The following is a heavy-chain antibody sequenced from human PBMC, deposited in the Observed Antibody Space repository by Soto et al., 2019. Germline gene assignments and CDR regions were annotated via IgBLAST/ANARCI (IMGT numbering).Heavy chain of an antibody. CDR1: GFSLSNARMG. CDR2: IFSYEEK. J-gene: IGHJ4*02. CDR3: ARIREVGATFDY. V-gene: IGHV2-26*01. Sequence: QVTLKESGPVLVKPTETLTLTCTVSGFSLSNARMGVSWIRQPPGKALEWLAHIFSYEEKSYSTSLKSRLPISKDTSKSQVVLTMTTMDPVDTATSYCARIREVGATFDYWGQGTLVTVSS. D-gene: IGHD1-26*01.